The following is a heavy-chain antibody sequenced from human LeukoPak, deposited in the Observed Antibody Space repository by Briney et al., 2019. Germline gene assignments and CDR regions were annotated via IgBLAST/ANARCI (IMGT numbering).Heavy chain of an antibody. CDR1: GYTFTSYG. CDR3: AKDRWTEVDAFDI. Sequence: ASVKVSCKASGYTFTSYGISWVRQAPGKGLEWVSAISGSGGSTYYADSVKGRFTISRDNSKNTLYLQMNSLRAEDTAVYYCAKDRWTEVDAFDIWGQGTMVTVSS. CDR2: ISGSGGST. J-gene: IGHJ3*02. D-gene: IGHD1-1*01. V-gene: IGHV3-23*01.